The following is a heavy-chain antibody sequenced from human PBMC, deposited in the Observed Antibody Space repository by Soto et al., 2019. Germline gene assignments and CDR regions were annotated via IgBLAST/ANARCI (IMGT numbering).Heavy chain of an antibody. CDR1: AFTFSTYG. V-gene: IGHV3-30*18. Sequence: QVQLVESGGAVVQPGRSLRLSCAASAFTFSTYGMHWVRQAPGKGLEWVAVISYDGSDKYYADSVKGRFTISRDSSKNMLYLQMNSLRAEDTAIYYCAKESYYDSSDYNAFDIWGQGTMVTVSS. CDR3: AKESYYDSSDYNAFDI. D-gene: IGHD3-22*01. J-gene: IGHJ3*02. CDR2: ISYDGSDK.